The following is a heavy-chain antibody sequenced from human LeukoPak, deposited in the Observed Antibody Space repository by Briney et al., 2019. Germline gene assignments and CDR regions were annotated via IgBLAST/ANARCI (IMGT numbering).Heavy chain of an antibody. D-gene: IGHD7-27*01. CDR1: GYTFSNYG. CDR3: ARDFWNLYENNDSNRDFDN. J-gene: IGHJ4*02. V-gene: IGHV1-18*01. Sequence: ASVKVSCKASGYTFSNYGISWVRQAPGQGLEWMAWIAGDRIYAPQFQGRLIISTDPSTSTAYMELRSLRSDDTAVYYCARDFWNLYENNDSNRDFDNWGQGTLLNVSS. CDR2: IAGDR.